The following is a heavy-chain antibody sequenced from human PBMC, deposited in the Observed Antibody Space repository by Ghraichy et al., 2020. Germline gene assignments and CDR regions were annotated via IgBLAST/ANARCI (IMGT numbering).Heavy chain of an antibody. CDR2: MHHSGST. D-gene: IGHD2/OR15-2a*01. CDR1: GGSISSSYYY. J-gene: IGHJ2*01. Sequence: SETLSLTCTVSGGSISSSYYYWGWIRQPPGKGLEWIVSMHHSGSTYYSPSLKTRVTMSADTSKNQVSLKLTSVTAADTAVYYCAGSFAVMRYFQVWGRGTLVTVSS. V-gene: IGHV4-39*01. CDR3: AGSFAVMRYFQV.